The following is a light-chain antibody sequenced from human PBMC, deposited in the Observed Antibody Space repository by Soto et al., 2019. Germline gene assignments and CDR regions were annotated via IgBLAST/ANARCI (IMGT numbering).Light chain of an antibody. CDR1: QSVTIK. CDR3: QHRANWPLT. CDR2: DAS. V-gene: IGKV3-11*01. J-gene: IGKJ4*01. Sequence: EIVLTQSPAILSLSPGERATLYCSASQSVTIKLAWYQQKPGQPPRLLIYDASTRATGSPARFSGSGSGTDVTLSISSLGPEDFAFYFCQHRANWPLTFGGGTKVEI.